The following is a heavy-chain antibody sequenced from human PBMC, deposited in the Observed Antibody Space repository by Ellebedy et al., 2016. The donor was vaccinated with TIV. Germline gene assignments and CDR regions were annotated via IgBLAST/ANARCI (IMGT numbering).Heavy chain of an antibody. CDR3: ARGHRIVEDWFDP. Sequence: AASVKVPCKVSGYTLTELSMHWVRQAPGKGLEWMGGFDPEDGETIYAQKFQGRVTMTRNTSISTAYMELSSLRSEDTAVYYCARGHRIVEDWFDPWGQGTLVTVSS. CDR1: GYTLTELS. CDR2: FDPEDGET. V-gene: IGHV1-24*01. D-gene: IGHD3-22*01. J-gene: IGHJ5*02.